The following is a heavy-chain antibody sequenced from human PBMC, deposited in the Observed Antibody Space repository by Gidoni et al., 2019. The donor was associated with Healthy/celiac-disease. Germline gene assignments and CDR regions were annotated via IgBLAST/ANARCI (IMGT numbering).Heavy chain of an antibody. D-gene: IGHD2-8*01. CDR3: ARDPTRGLLMRDY. V-gene: IGHV1-3*01. CDR1: GFTFTSYA. Sequence: QVQLVQSGAEVKKPGASVKVSCKASGFTFTSYAMHWVRQAPGQRLEWMGWINAGNGNTKYSKKFQGRVTITRDTSASTAYMELSSLRSEDTAVYYCARDPTRGLLMRDYWGQGTLVTVSS. CDR2: INAGNGNT. J-gene: IGHJ4*02.